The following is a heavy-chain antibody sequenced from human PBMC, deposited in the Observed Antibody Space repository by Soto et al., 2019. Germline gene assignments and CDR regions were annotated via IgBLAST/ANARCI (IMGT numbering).Heavy chain of an antibody. V-gene: IGHV4-31*03. Sequence: QVQLQASGPGLVKPSQTLSLTCTVSGGSISSDGYYWSWTRQHPGKGLEWIGYIYYSGSTYYNPSLKGRVTTSVDTFKNQFSLKLSSVTAADTAGYYCARVPGYWGEGTLVTVSS. CDR2: IYYSGST. CDR3: ARVPGY. J-gene: IGHJ4*02. CDR1: GGSISSDGYY.